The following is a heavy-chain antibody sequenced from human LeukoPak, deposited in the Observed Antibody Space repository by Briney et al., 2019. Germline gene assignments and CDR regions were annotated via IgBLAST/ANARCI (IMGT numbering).Heavy chain of an antibody. D-gene: IGHD2-2*01. Sequence: ASVKVSCKASGYTFTSYGISWVRQAPGQGLEWMGWISAYNGNTNYAQKLRGRVTMTTDTSTSTAYMELRSLRSDDTAVYYCARDAIVVVPAAIVGMDVWGKGTTVTVSS. J-gene: IGHJ6*04. CDR2: ISAYNGNT. CDR1: GYTFTSYG. V-gene: IGHV1-18*04. CDR3: ARDAIVVVPAAIVGMDV.